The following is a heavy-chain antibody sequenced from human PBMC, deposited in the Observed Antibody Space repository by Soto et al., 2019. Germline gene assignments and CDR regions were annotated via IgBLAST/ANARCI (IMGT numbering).Heavy chain of an antibody. CDR3: AREADFKGAFDI. D-gene: IGHD3-3*01. J-gene: IGHJ3*02. V-gene: IGHV1-69*13. CDR2: IIPIFGAA. Sequence: SVKVSCKASGGTFSSYAISWVRQAPGQGLEWMGGIIPIFGAANYTQKFQGRVTITADESTTTAYMALSSLRSEDTAVYYCAREADFKGAFDIWGQRTMVTVS. CDR1: GGTFSSYA.